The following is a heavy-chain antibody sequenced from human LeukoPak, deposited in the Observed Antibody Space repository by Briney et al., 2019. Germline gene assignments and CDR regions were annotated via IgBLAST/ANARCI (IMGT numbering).Heavy chain of an antibody. J-gene: IGHJ4*02. D-gene: IGHD5-18*01. V-gene: IGHV4-38-2*02. CDR3: ARGRMSGYSQY. CDR1: GYSISSGYY. Sequence: SETLSLTCTVSGYSISSGYYWGWIRQPPGKGLEWIGSIYHSGSTYYNPSLKSRVTISVDTSKNQFSLKLSSVTAADTAVYYCARGRMSGYSQYWGQGTLVTVSS. CDR2: IYHSGST.